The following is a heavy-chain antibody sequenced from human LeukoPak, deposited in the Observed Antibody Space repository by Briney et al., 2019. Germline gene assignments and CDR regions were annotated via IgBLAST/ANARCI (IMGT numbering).Heavy chain of an antibody. J-gene: IGHJ6*03. V-gene: IGHV1-46*01. CDR3: ARDQYSSSFHDYYYYYMDV. CDR2: INPSGGST. Sequence: ASVKVSCKASGYTFTSYYMHWVRQAPGQGLEWMGIINPSGGSTSYAQKFQGRVTMTRDMSTSTVYMELSSLRSEDTAVYYCARDQYSSSFHDYYYYYMDVWGKGTTVTVSS. CDR1: GYTFTSYY. D-gene: IGHD6-6*01.